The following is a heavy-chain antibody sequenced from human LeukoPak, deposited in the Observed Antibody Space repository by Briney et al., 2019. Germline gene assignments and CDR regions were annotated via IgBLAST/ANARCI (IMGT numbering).Heavy chain of an antibody. Sequence: ASVKVSCKASGGTFSSYAISWVRQAPGQGLEWMGGIIPILGTANYAQKFQGRGTITAGESTSTAYMELCSLRTEDTAVYYCARRITMVRGVTTDNWFDPWGRGTLVTVSS. CDR1: GGTFSSYA. CDR2: IIPILGTA. V-gene: IGHV1-69*13. CDR3: ARRITMVRGVTTDNWFDP. J-gene: IGHJ5*02. D-gene: IGHD3-10*01.